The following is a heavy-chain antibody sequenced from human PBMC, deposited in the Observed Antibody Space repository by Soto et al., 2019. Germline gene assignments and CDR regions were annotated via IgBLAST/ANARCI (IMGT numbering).Heavy chain of an antibody. CDR1: GFSLSNARMR. J-gene: IGHJ4*02. Sequence: QVTLKESGPVLVKPTETLTLTCTVSGFSLSNARMRVSWIRQPPGKAMEWLAHIFSNDAKSYSASLKSRLTIAKYTSKSQVVLTVTTMVPVDTATYYCARIRGCGWLGHNAYWGQGTAVTVSS. CDR3: ARIRGCGWLGHNAY. D-gene: IGHD6-19*01. V-gene: IGHV2-26*01. CDR2: IFSNDAK.